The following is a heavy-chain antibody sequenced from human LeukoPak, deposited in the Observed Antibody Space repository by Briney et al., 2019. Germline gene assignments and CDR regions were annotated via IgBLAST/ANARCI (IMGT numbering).Heavy chain of an antibody. V-gene: IGHV3-23*01. Sequence: GGSLRLSCAASGFTFSIYAMSWVRQAPGKGLEWVSGISGSGGSTYYADSVKGQFTISRDNSKNTLYLQMNSLRAEDTAVYYCGKHYYDSSTGGDYWGQGTLVTVSS. CDR2: ISGSGGST. CDR3: GKHYYDSSTGGDY. J-gene: IGHJ4*02. CDR1: GFTFSIYA. D-gene: IGHD3-22*01.